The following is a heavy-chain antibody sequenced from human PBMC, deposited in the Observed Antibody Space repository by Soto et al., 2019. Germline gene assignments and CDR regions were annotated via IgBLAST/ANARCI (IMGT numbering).Heavy chain of an antibody. CDR1: GFTVSSYA. Sequence: EVQLLESGGGLVQPGGSLRVSCAASGFTVSSYAMSWVRQAPGKGLEWVSSISESGGTTYSADSVKGRFSISRDNSKNTLFLQMNSLRAEDTSVYYCAKGSGAQWLVFDNWGQGTLVTVSS. V-gene: IGHV3-23*01. CDR2: ISESGGTT. CDR3: AKGSGAQWLVFDN. J-gene: IGHJ4*02. D-gene: IGHD6-19*01.